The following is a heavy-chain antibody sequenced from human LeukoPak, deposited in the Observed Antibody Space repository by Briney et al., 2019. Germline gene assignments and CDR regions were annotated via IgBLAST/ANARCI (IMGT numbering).Heavy chain of an antibody. Sequence: GGSLRLSCAASGFTVSSKYMSWVRQAPGKGLEWVSTLYSNGNTYYADSVEGRFTISRDNSKNTLSLQMNSLRAEDTAVYYCAKDXRWESXHYLXXXXQGTLVTVSS. CDR1: GFTVSSKY. CDR2: LYSNGNT. J-gene: IGHJ4*02. CDR3: AKDXRWESXHYLXX. V-gene: IGHV3-53*01. D-gene: IGHD1-26*01.